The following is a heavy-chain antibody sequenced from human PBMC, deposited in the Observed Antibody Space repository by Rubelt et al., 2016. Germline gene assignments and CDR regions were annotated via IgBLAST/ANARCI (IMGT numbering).Heavy chain of an antibody. Sequence: QVQLQQWGAGLLKPSETLSLTCAVYGGSFSGYYWSWIRQPPGKGLEWIGEINPSGSTNYNPSLTSRVTISVDTSKNQFSPKLRSVSAADTAVYYCARRPSRDAFDIWGQGTMVTVSS. CDR1: GGSFSGYY. CDR2: INPSGST. J-gene: IGHJ3*02. V-gene: IGHV4-34*01. CDR3: ARRPSRDAFDI.